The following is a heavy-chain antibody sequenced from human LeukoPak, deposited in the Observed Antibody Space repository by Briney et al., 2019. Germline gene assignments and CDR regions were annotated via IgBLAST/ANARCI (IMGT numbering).Heavy chain of an antibody. Sequence: TGGSLRLSCAGSGFALKSYSLSWVRQAPGKGLEWVSSISSTSAYIYYADSVKGRFTISRDNVDTVVYLQMNSLGAEDTAVYYCAGVAVSGPTGWFDSWGQGTLVIVSS. CDR3: AGVAVSGPTGWFDS. CDR1: GFALKSYS. J-gene: IGHJ5*01. D-gene: IGHD2-8*02. CDR2: ISSTSAYI. V-gene: IGHV3-21*01.